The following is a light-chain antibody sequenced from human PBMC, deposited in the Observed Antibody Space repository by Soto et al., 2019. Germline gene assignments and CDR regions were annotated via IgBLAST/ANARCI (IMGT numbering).Light chain of an antibody. V-gene: IGLV1-40*01. Sequence: QSVLTQPTSVSGAPGQRVTVSCTGSSSNIGAGHHVHWYQQLPGTAPKLLIYNNDNRPSGVPDRFSGSKSGTSASLAISGLQAEDEAEYYCQSYDTSLSDVLFGGGTKVTVL. CDR1: SSNIGAGHH. CDR3: QSYDTSLSDVL. CDR2: NND. J-gene: IGLJ2*01.